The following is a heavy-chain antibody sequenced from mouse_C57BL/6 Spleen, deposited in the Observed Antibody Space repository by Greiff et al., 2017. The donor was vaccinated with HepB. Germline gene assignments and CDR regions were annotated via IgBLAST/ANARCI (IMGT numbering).Heavy chain of an antibody. CDR1: GYTFTSYW. V-gene: IGHV1-69*01. J-gene: IGHJ1*03. CDR3: AKPHYYYGSSYWYFDV. Sequence: QVQLQQPGAELVMPGASVKLSCKASGYTFTSYWMHWVKQRPGQGLEWIGEIDPSDSYTNYNQKFKGKSTLTVDKSSSTAYMQLSSLTSEDSAVYYCAKPHYYYGSSYWYFDVWGTGTTVTVSS. D-gene: IGHD1-1*01. CDR2: IDPSDSYT.